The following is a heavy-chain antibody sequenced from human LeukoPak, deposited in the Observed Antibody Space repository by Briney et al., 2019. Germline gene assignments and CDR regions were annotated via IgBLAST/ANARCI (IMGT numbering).Heavy chain of an antibody. Sequence: SETLSLTCAVSGASIFSYYWSWIRQPPGKGLEWIGYISYTGSTTYNSSLKSRVTISLDTSQNQFSLKLTSVTPADTAVYYCARTAKYYYGSETYYFFDYWGQGTLVTVSS. CDR2: ISYTGST. CDR1: GASIFSYY. CDR3: ARTAKYYYGSETYYFFDY. D-gene: IGHD3-10*01. V-gene: IGHV4-59*01. J-gene: IGHJ4*02.